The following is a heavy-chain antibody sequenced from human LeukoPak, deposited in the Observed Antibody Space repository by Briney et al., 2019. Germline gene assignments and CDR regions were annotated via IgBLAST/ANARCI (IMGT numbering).Heavy chain of an antibody. CDR2: IRQDGGET. CDR1: GLTFSRDW. D-gene: IGHD3-3*01. V-gene: IGHV3-7*01. Sequence: GGSLRLSCEASGLTFSRDWMGWVRQAPGKGLEWVANIRQDGGETYYGDSVKGRFIISRDNAKNSLFLQMNRLRAEDTAVYYCARVLPVTIFGLDPWGQGTLVTVSS. J-gene: IGHJ5*02. CDR3: ARVLPVTIFGLDP.